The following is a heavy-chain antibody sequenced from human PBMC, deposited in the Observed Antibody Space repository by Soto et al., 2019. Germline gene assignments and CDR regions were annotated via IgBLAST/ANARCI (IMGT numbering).Heavy chain of an antibody. CDR2: ISGSGGST. D-gene: IGHD3-9*01. CDR1: GFTFSSYA. J-gene: IGHJ5*02. V-gene: IGHV3-23*01. CDR3: AKDGNPIPYLTGYYRLGWFDP. Sequence: GSLRLSCAASGFTFSSYAMSWVRQAPGKGLEWVSAISGSGGSTYYADSVKGRFTISRDNSKNTLYLQMNSLRAEDTAVYYCAKDGNPIPYLTGYYRLGWFDPWGQGTLVTVSS.